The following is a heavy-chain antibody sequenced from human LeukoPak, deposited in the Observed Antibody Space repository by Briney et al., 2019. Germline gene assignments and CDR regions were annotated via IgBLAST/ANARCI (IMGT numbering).Heavy chain of an antibody. CDR2: ISYDGSNK. J-gene: IGHJ3*02. CDR1: GFTFSSYA. D-gene: IGHD3-22*01. V-gene: IGHV3-30*04. CDR3: AKDSIYDSSGYYSAGFGAFDI. Sequence: GGSLRLSCAASGFTFSSYAMHWVRQAPGKGLEWVAVISYDGSNKYYADSVKGRFTISRDNSKNTLYLQMNSLRAEDTAVYYCAKDSIYDSSGYYSAGFGAFDIWGQGTMVTVSS.